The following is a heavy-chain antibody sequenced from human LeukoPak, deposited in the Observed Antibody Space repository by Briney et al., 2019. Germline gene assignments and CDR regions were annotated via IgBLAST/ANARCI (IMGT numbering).Heavy chain of an antibody. Sequence: SVKVSCKASGGTFSSYAISWVRQAPGQGLEWMGGIIPIFGTANYAQKFQGRVTITADESTSTAYMELSSLRSEDTAVYYCARDDSGELLSFLDYWGQGTLVTVSS. V-gene: IGHV1-69*13. D-gene: IGHD3-10*01. J-gene: IGHJ4*02. CDR3: ARDDSGELLSFLDY. CDR1: GGTFSSYA. CDR2: IIPIFGTA.